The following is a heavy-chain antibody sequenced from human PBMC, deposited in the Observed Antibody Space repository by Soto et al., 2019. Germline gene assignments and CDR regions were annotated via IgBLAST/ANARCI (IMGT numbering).Heavy chain of an antibody. V-gene: IGHV3-7*01. Sequence: QLVESGGDLVQPGGSLRLSCVTSGFTFPSYWMTWFRRAPGKGLEWVANIRQDGSERYYVDSVKGRFTISRDNAKNSLYLQMSNLRAEDTAVYYCAREGGRFDYWGQGTLVTVSS. CDR2: IRQDGSER. CDR3: AREGGRFDY. D-gene: IGHD3-16*01. CDR1: GFTFPSYW. J-gene: IGHJ4*02.